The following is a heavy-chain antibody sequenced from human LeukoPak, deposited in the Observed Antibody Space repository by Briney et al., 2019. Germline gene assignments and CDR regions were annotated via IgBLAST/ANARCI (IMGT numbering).Heavy chain of an antibody. V-gene: IGHV3-43D*03. CDR3: AKSMRMLTIDY. Sequence: GGSRRLSCAASGFTFDDYAMHWVRRAPGKGLEWVSLISWDGGRTYYADSVKGRFTISRDNSKNSLYLQMNSLRAEDTALYYYAKSMRMLTIDYWGQGTLVTVSS. D-gene: IGHD3-16*01. CDR1: GFTFDDYA. CDR2: ISWDGGRT. J-gene: IGHJ4*02.